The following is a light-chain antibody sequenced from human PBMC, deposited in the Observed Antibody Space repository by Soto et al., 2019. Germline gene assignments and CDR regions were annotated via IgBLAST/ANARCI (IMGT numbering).Light chain of an antibody. J-gene: IGKJ1*01. Sequence: EIVLTQSPGTLSLSPGERATLSCRASQSITSSYLAWYQQKPGQAPRLLMYGASTRAPGIPDRLSGSGSGTDFTLTISSLQSEDFAVYYCQQYNNWQWTFGQGTKVDIK. CDR2: GAS. CDR3: QQYNNWQWT. CDR1: QSITSSY. V-gene: IGKV3-20*01.